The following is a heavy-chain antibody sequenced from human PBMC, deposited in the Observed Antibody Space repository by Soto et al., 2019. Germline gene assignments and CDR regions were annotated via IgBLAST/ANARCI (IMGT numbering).Heavy chain of an antibody. D-gene: IGHD3-9*01. Sequence: SGPTLVNPTQTLTLTWTFSGFSLSTSGMCVSWIRQPPGKALEWLALIDWDDDKYYSTSLKTRLTISKDTSKNQVVLTMTNMDTVDTATYYCARMAASYYDILTGDLGPGAFDIWGQGTMVTVSS. CDR1: GFSLSTSGMC. CDR3: ARMAASYYDILTGDLGPGAFDI. CDR2: IDWDDDK. J-gene: IGHJ3*02. V-gene: IGHV2-70*01.